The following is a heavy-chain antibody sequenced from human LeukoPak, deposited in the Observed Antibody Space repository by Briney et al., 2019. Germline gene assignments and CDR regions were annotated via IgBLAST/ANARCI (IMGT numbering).Heavy chain of an antibody. V-gene: IGHV3-30*02. D-gene: IGHD5-12*01. Sequence: PGGSLRLSCAASGFTFNNYGMHWVRQAPGKGLEWVAFIRYDGNNDGNNKYYADSVKGRFTISRDNSKNTLYLQMNSLRVEDTALYYCAKDNEIVATIGGLSDYWGQGTPVTVSS. CDR3: AKDNEIVATIGGLSDY. J-gene: IGHJ4*02. CDR1: GFTFNNYG. CDR2: IRYDGNNDGNNK.